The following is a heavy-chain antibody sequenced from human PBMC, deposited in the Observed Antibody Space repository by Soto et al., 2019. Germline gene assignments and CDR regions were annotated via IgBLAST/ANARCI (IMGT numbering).Heavy chain of an antibody. D-gene: IGHD4-17*01. CDR2: IYYSGST. CDR1: GGSINSGDYY. V-gene: IGHV4-30-4*01. CDR3: ARIGLTTALL. J-gene: IGHJ4*02. Sequence: QVQLQESGPGLVKPSQTLSLTCTVSGGSINSGDYYWSWIRQPPGKGLEWIGYIYYSGSTYYNPPLMSRVTISIDTSKNHFFRNLSSVTAADTAVYYCARIGLTTALLWGQGTLVTVSS.